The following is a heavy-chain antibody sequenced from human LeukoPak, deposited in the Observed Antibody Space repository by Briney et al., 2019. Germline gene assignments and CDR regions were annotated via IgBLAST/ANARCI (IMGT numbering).Heavy chain of an antibody. CDR2: IYPGDSDT. Sequence: GESLKISCKGSGYSFTSYWIGWVRQMPGKGLEWMGIIYPGDSDTRYSPSFQGQVTISADKSICTAYLQWSSLKASDTAMYYCARTYCSGGSCYSADYWGQGTLVTVSS. D-gene: IGHD2-15*01. CDR3: ARTYCSGGSCYSADY. J-gene: IGHJ4*02. CDR1: GYSFTSYW. V-gene: IGHV5-51*01.